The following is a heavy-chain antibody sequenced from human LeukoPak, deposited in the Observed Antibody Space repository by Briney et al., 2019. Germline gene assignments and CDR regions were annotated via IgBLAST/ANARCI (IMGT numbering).Heavy chain of an antibody. CDR3: ARMRDAYNSGAFDI. CDR1: GYSFTDYW. J-gene: IGHJ3*02. CDR2: IYPSDSDT. V-gene: IGHV5-51*01. Sequence: GESLKISCKVSGYSFTDYWIGWVRQMPGKGLEWMGIIYPSDSDTRYSPSFQGQVTISAAKSITTAYLQWGSLKASDTAIYYCARMRDAYNSGAFDIWGQGTMVTVSS. D-gene: IGHD5-24*01.